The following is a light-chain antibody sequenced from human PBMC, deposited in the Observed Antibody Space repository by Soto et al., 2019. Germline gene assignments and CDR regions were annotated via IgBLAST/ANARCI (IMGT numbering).Light chain of an antibody. J-gene: IGKJ4*01. CDR2: AAS. CDR1: QSISSY. CDR3: QQSYSTHS. V-gene: IGKV1-39*01. Sequence: DIQMTQSPSSLSASVGDRVTITCRANQSISSYLNWYQQKPGKAPKLLIYAASSLQSGVPSRFSGSGSGTDFTLTIRILQPEDFATYYCQQSYSTHSFGGGTKVEIK.